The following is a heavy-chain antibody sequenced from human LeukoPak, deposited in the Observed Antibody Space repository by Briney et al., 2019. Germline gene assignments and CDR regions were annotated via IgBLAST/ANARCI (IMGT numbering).Heavy chain of an antibody. V-gene: IGHV4-4*09. CDR1: GGSISSYY. CDR2: NYTSGST. J-gene: IGHJ6*03. CDR3: ARFSDGGYYYYYMDV. Sequence: SETLSLTCTVSGGSISSYYWSWIRQPPGRGLEWIGYNYTSGSTNYNPSLKSRVTISVDTSKNQFSLKLSSVTAADTAVYYCARFSDGGYYYYYMDVWGKGTTVTVSS. D-gene: IGHD3-10*01.